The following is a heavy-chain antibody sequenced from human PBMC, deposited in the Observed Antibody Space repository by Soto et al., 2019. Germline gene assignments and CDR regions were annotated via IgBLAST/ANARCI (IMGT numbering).Heavy chain of an antibody. CDR1: GYTFTSYA. Sequence: QVQLVQSGAEVKKPGASVKVSCKASGYTFTSYAMHWVRQAPGQRLEWMGWLNAGNGNTKYSQKFQGRVNITRDTSSSTAYMALGSLRSEDTAVYYCARDSLDDFWSGPWFDPWGHGTLVTVSS. J-gene: IGHJ5*02. CDR3: ARDSLDDFWSGPWFDP. D-gene: IGHD3-3*01. V-gene: IGHV1-3*01. CDR2: LNAGNGNT.